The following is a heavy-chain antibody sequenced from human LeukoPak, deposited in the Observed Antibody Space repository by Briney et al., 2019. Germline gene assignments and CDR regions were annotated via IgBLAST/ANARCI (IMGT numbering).Heavy chain of an antibody. CDR1: GYTFTTYX. D-gene: IGHD6-13*01. J-gene: IGHJ4*02. Sequence: GESXXXXXXGSGYTFTTYXXGXGRQMPGKGLXXXGXIYPGDSDTRYSPSLQGQVTISADKSSSTAYLQWSSLKASDTAMYYCARRGPIAAAGYYFDYWGQGTLVTVSS. CDR2: IYPGDSDT. CDR3: ARRGPIAAAGYYFDY. V-gene: IGHV5-51*01.